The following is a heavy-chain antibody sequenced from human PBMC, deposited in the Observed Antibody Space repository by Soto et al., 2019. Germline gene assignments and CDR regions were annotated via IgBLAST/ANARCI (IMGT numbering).Heavy chain of an antibody. D-gene: IGHD2-2*01. CDR3: AAIVVPAATAYYYYGMDV. CDR1: GGTFSSYA. Sequence: SVKVSCKASGGTFSSYAISWVRQAPGQGLEWMGGIIPIFGTANYAQKFQGRVTITADESTSTAYMELSSLRSEDTAVYYCAAIVVPAATAYYYYGMDVWGQGTTVTVSS. CDR2: IIPIFGTA. V-gene: IGHV1-69*13. J-gene: IGHJ6*02.